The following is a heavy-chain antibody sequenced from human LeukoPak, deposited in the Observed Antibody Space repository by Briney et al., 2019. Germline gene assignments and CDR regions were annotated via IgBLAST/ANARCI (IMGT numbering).Heavy chain of an antibody. V-gene: IGHV3-30-3*01. J-gene: IGHJ4*02. D-gene: IGHD1-26*01. CDR1: GFTFSSYA. CDR2: ISYDGSNK. CDR3: ARDRIVGATSTFAY. Sequence: GGSLRLSCAASGFTFSSYAMHWVRQAPGKGLEWVAVISYDGSNKYYADSVKGRFTISRDNSKNTLYLQMNSLRAEDTAVYYCARDRIVGATSTFAYWGQGTLVTVSS.